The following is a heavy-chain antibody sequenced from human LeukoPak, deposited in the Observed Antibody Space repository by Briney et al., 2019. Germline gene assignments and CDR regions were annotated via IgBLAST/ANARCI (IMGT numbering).Heavy chain of an antibody. CDR1: GFTFSSYW. J-gene: IGHJ4*02. Sequence: GGSLRLSCVASGFTFSSYWMHWVRQDPRKGLVWVSRVNGDGRNINYADSVMGRFTISRDNAKNSLYLQMNSLRAEDTALYYCAKDNGGGEDYYDSSGLFDYWGQGTLVTVSS. V-gene: IGHV3-74*01. D-gene: IGHD3-22*01. CDR2: VNGDGRNI. CDR3: AKDNGGGEDYYDSSGLFDY.